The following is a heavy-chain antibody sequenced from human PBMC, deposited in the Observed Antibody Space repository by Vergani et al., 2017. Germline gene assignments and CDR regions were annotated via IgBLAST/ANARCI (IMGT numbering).Heavy chain of an antibody. V-gene: IGHV4-34*11. CDR2: IHYSENT. CDR1: GGSFRSYY. D-gene: IGHD6-19*01. Sequence: QVQLQQWGAGLLKPSETLSLTCAVYGGSFRSYYWSWSRQPPGKGLGWIGSIHYSENTNYNPSLKTRVTISVDTSKNQFSLTLTSVTAADTAVYYCASDTHSGQRADRWGQGILVTVTS. CDR3: ASDTHSGQRADR. J-gene: IGHJ5*02.